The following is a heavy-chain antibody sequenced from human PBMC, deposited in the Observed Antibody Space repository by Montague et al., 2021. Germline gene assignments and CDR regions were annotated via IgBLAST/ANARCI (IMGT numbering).Heavy chain of an antibody. CDR3: ARIGGGDYSVS. V-gene: IGHV4-38-2*02. D-gene: IGHD3-16*01. J-gene: IGHJ4*02. Sequence: SETLSLTCNVSGYSITSGYYWGWIRQSPERGLEWFGSVYHTGGTYYSPSLKRRVTISVDMSQNQVSLSLNSVIAADTSLYYCARIGGGDYSVSRGQGILVIVSP. CDR1: GYSITSGYY. CDR2: VYHTGGT.